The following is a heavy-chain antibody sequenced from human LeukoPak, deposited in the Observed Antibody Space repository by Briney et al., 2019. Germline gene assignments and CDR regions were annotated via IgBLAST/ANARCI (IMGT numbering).Heavy chain of an antibody. CDR3: ARDISTIVDIVATILDY. CDR1: GDSVSSNSAA. D-gene: IGHD5-12*01. CDR2: TYYRSKWYN. J-gene: IGHJ4*02. Sequence: SQTLSLTCAISGDSVSSNSAAWNWIRQSPSRGLEWLGRTYYRSKWYNDYAVSVKSRITINPDTSKNQFSLQLDSVTPDDTAVYYCARDISTIVDIVATILDYWGQGTLVTVSS. V-gene: IGHV6-1*01.